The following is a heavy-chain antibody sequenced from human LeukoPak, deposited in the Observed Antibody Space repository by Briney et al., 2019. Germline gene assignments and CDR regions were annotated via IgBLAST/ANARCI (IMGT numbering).Heavy chain of an antibody. D-gene: IGHD3-10*01. CDR2: IYYSGTT. J-gene: IGHJ4*02. CDR1: GGSISSSSLY. Sequence: SETLSLTCTVSGGSISSSSLYWGWIRQTPGKGLEWIASIYYSGTTYYNPSLKSRVTISVDTSKNQFALKLKSVTAADTAVYYCARILNSYMVRGVMDWGQGTLVTVSS. CDR3: ARILNSYMVRGVMD. V-gene: IGHV4-39*06.